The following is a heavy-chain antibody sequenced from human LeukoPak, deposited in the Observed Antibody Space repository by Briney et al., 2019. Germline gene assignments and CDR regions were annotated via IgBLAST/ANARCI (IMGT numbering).Heavy chain of an antibody. CDR2: IKSKNDGGTT. CDR1: GFTFSNAW. Sequence: PGGSLRLSCAASASGFTFSNAWMNWVRQAPGKGLEWVGRIKSKNDGGTTDYAAPATGRFTISRDDSKNTLYLQMNSLKVEDTAVYYCTTATYGPGKRFDPWGQGTLVTVSS. V-gene: IGHV3-15*01. J-gene: IGHJ5*02. D-gene: IGHD3-10*01. CDR3: TTATYGPGKRFDP.